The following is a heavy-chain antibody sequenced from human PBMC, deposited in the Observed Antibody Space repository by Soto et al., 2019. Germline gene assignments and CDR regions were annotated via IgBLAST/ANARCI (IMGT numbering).Heavy chain of an antibody. V-gene: IGHV5-10-1*01. CDR1: GYSFTSYW. D-gene: IGHD3-10*01. CDR3: ARDSYGSGSPRHYYYGMDV. J-gene: IGHJ6*02. CDR2: IDPSDSYT. Sequence: GESLKISCKGSGYSFTSYWISWVRQMPGKGLEWMGRIDPSDSYTNYSPSFQGHVTISADKSISTAYLQWSSLKASDTAMYYCARDSYGSGSPRHYYYGMDVWGQGTTVTVSS.